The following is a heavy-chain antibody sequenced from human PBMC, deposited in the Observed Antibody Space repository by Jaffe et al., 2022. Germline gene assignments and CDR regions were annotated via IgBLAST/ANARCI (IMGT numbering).Heavy chain of an antibody. CDR3: VRPGDCGGDCYSSYYYMDV. V-gene: IGHV5-51*03. D-gene: IGHD2-21*02. CDR1: GYSFTSYW. J-gene: IGHJ6*03. CDR2: IYPGDSDT. Sequence: EVQLVQSGAEVKKPGESLKISCKGSGYSFTSYWIGWVRQMPGKGLEWMGIIYPGDSDTRYSPSFQGQVTISADKSISTAYLQWSSLKASDTAMYYCVRPGDCGGDCYSSYYYMDVWGKGTTVTVSS.